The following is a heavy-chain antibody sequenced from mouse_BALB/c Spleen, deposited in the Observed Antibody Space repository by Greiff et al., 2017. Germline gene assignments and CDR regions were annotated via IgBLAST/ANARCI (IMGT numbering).Heavy chain of an antibody. CDR2: IDPGNGNT. J-gene: IGHJ3*01. D-gene: IGHD1-1*01. V-gene: IGHV1S56*01. CDR1: GYTFTSYY. Sequence: VQLQQSGPELVKPGASVRISCKASGYTFTSYYIHWVKQRPGQGLEWIGWIDPGNGNTKYNEKFKGKATLTADKSSSTAYMQLSSLTSEDSAVYVCAREGYYGSKNAWFAYWGQGTLVTVSA. CDR3: AREGYYGSKNAWFAY.